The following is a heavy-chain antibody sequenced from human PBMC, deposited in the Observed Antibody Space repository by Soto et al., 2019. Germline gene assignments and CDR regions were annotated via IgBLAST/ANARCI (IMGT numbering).Heavy chain of an antibody. J-gene: IGHJ4*02. CDR3: ARGRVGSGAYCFDC. V-gene: IGHV3-64*01. CDR1: GFTVSSYS. Sequence: EVQLVQSGGGLVQPGGSLRLSCAASGFTVSSYSMHWVRQAPGKGLEYISAISTLGGSTFYANSVKDRFTISRDNSKKTRYLQMGSLRDEDMAVYYCARGRVGSGAYCFDCWGQGTLVTVSS. D-gene: IGHD1-26*01. CDR2: ISTLGGST.